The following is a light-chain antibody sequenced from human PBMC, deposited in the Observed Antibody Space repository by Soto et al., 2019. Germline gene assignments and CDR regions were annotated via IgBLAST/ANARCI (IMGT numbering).Light chain of an antibody. J-gene: IGKJ5*01. CDR3: QQRSNWPPSIT. Sequence: EIVLAQSPATLSLSPGERVTLSCRASQSVSIYLAWYQHKPGQAPRLLIYDTSNRAAGIPARFSGSGSGTDFTLTISNLEPEDFAIYYCQQRSNWPPSITFGQGTRLEIK. V-gene: IGKV3-11*01. CDR2: DTS. CDR1: QSVSIY.